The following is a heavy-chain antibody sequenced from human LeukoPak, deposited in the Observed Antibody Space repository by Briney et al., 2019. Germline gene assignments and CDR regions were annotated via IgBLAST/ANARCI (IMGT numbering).Heavy chain of an antibody. CDR3: ASTYVVVTAVHDAFHI. D-gene: IGHD2-21*02. CDR1: GFTFSSYG. V-gene: IGHV3-23*01. J-gene: IGHJ3*02. CDR2: ISGSGGST. Sequence: PGGSLRLSCAASGFTFSSYGMSWVRQAPGKGLEWVSAISGSGGSTYYADSVKGRFTISRDNSKNTLYLQMNSLRAEDTAVYYCASTYVVVTAVHDAFHIWGQGTMVTVSS.